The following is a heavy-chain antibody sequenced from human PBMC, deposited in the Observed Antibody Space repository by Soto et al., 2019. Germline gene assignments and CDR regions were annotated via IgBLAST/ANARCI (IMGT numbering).Heavy chain of an antibody. Sequence: QVQLVQSGAEVKKPGASVRVSCTTSGFTFRVYGITWVRQAPGQGLEWMGWISANNGDTHYAQKFQGRVTLTTDSSTSTAYMEVRSLGSDDTAVYYCARKGTGAPVDYWGQGTLVTVSS. J-gene: IGHJ4*02. D-gene: IGHD1-1*01. CDR3: ARKGTGAPVDY. V-gene: IGHV1-18*01. CDR2: ISANNGDT. CDR1: GFTFRVYG.